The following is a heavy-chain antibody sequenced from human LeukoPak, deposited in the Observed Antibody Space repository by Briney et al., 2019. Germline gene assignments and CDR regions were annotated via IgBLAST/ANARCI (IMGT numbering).Heavy chain of an antibody. CDR2: ISAYNGNT. J-gene: IGHJ6*03. V-gene: IGHV1-18*01. CDR1: GGTFSSYA. D-gene: IGHD4-23*01. CDR3: ARENGYGGNSDYYYYMDV. Sequence: GASVKVSCKASGGTFSSYAISWVRQAPGQGLEWMGWISAYNGNTNYAQKLQGRVTMTTDTSTSTAYMELRSLGSDDTAVYYCARENGYGGNSDYYYYMDVWGQGTLVTVSS.